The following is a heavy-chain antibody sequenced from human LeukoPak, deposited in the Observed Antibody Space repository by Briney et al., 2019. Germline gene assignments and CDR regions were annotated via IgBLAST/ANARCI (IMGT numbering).Heavy chain of an antibody. CDR3: AKAGELLDWFDP. V-gene: IGHV3-33*06. CDR2: IWEDGNNK. D-gene: IGHD3-10*01. CDR1: GFSFESYV. Sequence: GGSLRLSCAASGFSFESYVMHWVRRAPGNGLEWVSSIWEDGNNKFYADSVKGRFTISRDNSKNTLYLQMNSLRAEDTAVYYCAKAGELLDWFDPWGQGTLVTVSS. J-gene: IGHJ5*02.